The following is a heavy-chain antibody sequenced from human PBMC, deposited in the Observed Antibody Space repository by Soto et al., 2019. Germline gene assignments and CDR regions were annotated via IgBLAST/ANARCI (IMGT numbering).Heavy chain of an antibody. CDR3: ARSPMTTSDY. J-gene: IGHJ4*02. CDR1: GGSISSYY. D-gene: IGHD4-17*01. Sequence: SETLSLTCTVSGGSISSYYWSWIRQPPGKGLEWIGYIYYSGSTNYNPSLKSRVTISVDTSTNQFSLKLSSVTAADTAVYYCARSPMTTSDYWGQGTLVTVSS. V-gene: IGHV4-59*01. CDR2: IYYSGST.